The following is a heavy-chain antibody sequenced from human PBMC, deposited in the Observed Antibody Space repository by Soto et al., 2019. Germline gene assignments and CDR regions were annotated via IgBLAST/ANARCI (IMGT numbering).Heavy chain of an antibody. CDR3: ARGVMGYYYERSDYYDY. Sequence: ASVKVSCKASGYTFTSYDINWVRQATGQGLEWMGWMNANSGNTGYAQKFQGRVTMTRDTSISTAYMELSSLRSEDTAVYYCARGVMGYYYERSDYYDYWGQGTLVTVSS. V-gene: IGHV1-8*01. CDR2: MNANSGNT. J-gene: IGHJ4*02. CDR1: GYTFTSYD. D-gene: IGHD3-22*01.